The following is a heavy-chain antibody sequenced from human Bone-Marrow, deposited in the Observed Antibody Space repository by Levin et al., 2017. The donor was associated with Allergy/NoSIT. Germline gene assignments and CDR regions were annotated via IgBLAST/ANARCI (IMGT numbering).Heavy chain of an antibody. CDR3: ARVAAAPLGYYMDV. V-gene: IGHV4-39*01. Sequence: SETLSLTCTVSGGSISSSSYYWGWIRQPPGKGLEWIGSIYYSGSTYYNPSLKSRVTISVDTSKNQFSLKLSSVTAADTAVYYCARVAAAPLGYYMDVWGKGTTVTVSS. D-gene: IGHD6-13*01. J-gene: IGHJ6*03. CDR2: IYYSGST. CDR1: GGSISSSSYY.